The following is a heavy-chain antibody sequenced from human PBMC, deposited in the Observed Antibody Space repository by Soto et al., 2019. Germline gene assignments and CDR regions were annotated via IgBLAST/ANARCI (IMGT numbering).Heavy chain of an antibody. CDR3: ATRITVFGLLIPPFDP. CDR1: GGSVNGYY. V-gene: IGHV4-34*01. Sequence: SETLSLTCAVYGGSVNGYYWNWIRQPPGKGLEWIGEINHTGGTHYNPSLKGRVTMSVDTSKNQFSLRLSSVTAADTTIYYCATRITVFGLLIPPFDPWGQGTQVTVSS. J-gene: IGHJ5*02. D-gene: IGHD3-3*01. CDR2: INHTGGT.